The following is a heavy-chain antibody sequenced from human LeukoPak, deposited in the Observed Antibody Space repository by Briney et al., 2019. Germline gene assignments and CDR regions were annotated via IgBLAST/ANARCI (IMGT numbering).Heavy chain of an antibody. CDR1: GGSISSYY. D-gene: IGHD3-10*01. Sequence: SETLSLTCAVPGGSISSYYWSWIRQPAGKGLEWIGRIYSSGTITYNPSLQSRVTMSVDTSKNEFSLKMSSVTAADTAVYYCTRDSGTTGEVKIDPWGQGTLVAVSS. J-gene: IGHJ5*02. CDR2: IYSSGTI. CDR3: TRDSGTTGEVKIDP. V-gene: IGHV4-4*07.